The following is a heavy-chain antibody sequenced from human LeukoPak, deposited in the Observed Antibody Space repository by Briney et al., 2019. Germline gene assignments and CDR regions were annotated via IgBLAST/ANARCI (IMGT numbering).Heavy chain of an antibody. CDR2: IIPIFGTA. CDR1: GGTFSSYA. Sequence: ASVKVSCKASGGTFSSYAISWVRQAPGQGLEWMGRIIPIFGTANYAQKFQGRVTITTDESTSTAYMELSSLRSEDTAVYYCARDHRFLEWLLPPFDAFDIWGQGTMVTASS. D-gene: IGHD3-3*01. V-gene: IGHV1-69*05. J-gene: IGHJ3*02. CDR3: ARDHRFLEWLLPPFDAFDI.